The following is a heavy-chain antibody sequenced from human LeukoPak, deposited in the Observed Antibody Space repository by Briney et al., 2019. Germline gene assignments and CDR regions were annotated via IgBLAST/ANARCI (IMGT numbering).Heavy chain of an antibody. J-gene: IGHJ4*02. V-gene: IGHV1-46*01. CDR1: GYTFTGYY. Sequence: ASVKVSCKASGYTFTGYYMHWVRQAPGQGLEWMGIINPSGGSTSYAQKFQGRVTMTRDMSTSTVYMELSSLRSEDTAVYYCARGGIRDSSSRSRSWYETYFDYWGQGTLVTVSS. CDR3: ARGGIRDSSSRSRSWYETYFDY. D-gene: IGHD6-13*01. CDR2: INPSGGST.